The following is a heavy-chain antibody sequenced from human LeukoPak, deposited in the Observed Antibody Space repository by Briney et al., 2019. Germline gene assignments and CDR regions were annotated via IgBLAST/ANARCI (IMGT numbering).Heavy chain of an antibody. CDR1: GYTFTGYY. J-gene: IGHJ4*02. CDR2: INPNSGGT. CDR3: ARGVHTAMVDVDC. D-gene: IGHD5-18*01. V-gene: IGHV1-2*04. Sequence: ASVKVSCKASGYTFTGYYMHWVRQAPGQGLEWMGWINPNSGGTNYAQKFQGWVTMTRDTSISTAYMELSRLRSDDTAVYYCARGVHTAMVDVDCWGQGTLVTVSS.